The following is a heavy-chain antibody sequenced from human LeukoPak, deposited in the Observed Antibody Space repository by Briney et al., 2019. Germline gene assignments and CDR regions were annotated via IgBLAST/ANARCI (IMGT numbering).Heavy chain of an antibody. CDR3: AKDISSSSWYGDAFDI. Sequence: GRSLGLSCAASGFTFDDYAMHWVRQAPGKGLEWVSGISWNSGSIGYADSVKGRFTISRDNAKNSLYLQMNSLRAEDMALYYCAKDISSSSWYGDAFDIWGQGTMVTVSS. V-gene: IGHV3-9*03. CDR1: GFTFDDYA. D-gene: IGHD6-13*01. J-gene: IGHJ3*02. CDR2: ISWNSGSI.